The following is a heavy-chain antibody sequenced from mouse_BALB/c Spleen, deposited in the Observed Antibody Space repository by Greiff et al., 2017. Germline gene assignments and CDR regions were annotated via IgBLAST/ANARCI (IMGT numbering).Heavy chain of an antibody. CDR3: ARGQDRSFDY. V-gene: IGHV5-9-4*01. CDR1: GFTFSSYA. J-gene: IGHJ2*01. CDR2: ISSGGSYT. D-gene: IGHD2-14*01. Sequence: EVQLVESGGGLVKPGGSLKLSCAASGFTFSSYAMSWVRQSPEKRLEWVAEISSGGSYTYYPDTVTGRLTISRDNAKNTLYLEMSSLRSEDTAMYYCARGQDRSFDYWGQGTTLTVSS.